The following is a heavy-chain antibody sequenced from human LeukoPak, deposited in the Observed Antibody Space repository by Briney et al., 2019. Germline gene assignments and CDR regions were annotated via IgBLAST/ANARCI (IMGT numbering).Heavy chain of an antibody. J-gene: IGHJ5*02. D-gene: IGHD2-15*01. Sequence: GASEKVSCKASGYTFTSYDINWVRLATGQGLEWLGWMNANSGNTGYAQKFQGRVTMIRDTSTSTAYMELNTLEYEDTAVYYCVRACSGGTWMNWFDPWGQGTLVTVSS. CDR1: GYTFTSYD. V-gene: IGHV1-8*01. CDR3: VRACSGGTWMNWFDP. CDR2: MNANSGNT.